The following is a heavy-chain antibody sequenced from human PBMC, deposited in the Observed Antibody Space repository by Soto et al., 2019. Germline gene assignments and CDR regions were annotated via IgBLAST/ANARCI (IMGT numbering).Heavy chain of an antibody. CDR1: GGSISSYY. CDR3: ARHIVVVTAMYNWFDP. Sequence: SETLSLTCTVSGGSISSYYWSWIRQPAGKGLEWIGRIYTSGSTNYNPSLKSRVTMSVDTSKNQFSLKLSSVTAADTAVYYCARHIVVVTAMYNWFDPWGQGTLVTV. CDR2: IYTSGST. V-gene: IGHV4-4*07. D-gene: IGHD2-21*02. J-gene: IGHJ5*02.